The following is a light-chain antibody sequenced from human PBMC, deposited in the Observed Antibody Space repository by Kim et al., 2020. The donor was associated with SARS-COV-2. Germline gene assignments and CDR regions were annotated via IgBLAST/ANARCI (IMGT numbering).Light chain of an antibody. CDR3: QQTFSIPYT. V-gene: IGKV1-39*01. Sequence: SGSVGDRVTITCRASQNIRSYLNWYHQKPGKAPKALMYTASTLHSGVPSRFSGSGSGTDFTLTISSLQPEDCGTYYCQQTFSIPYTFGQGTKLEIK. CDR2: TAS. CDR1: QNIRSY. J-gene: IGKJ2*01.